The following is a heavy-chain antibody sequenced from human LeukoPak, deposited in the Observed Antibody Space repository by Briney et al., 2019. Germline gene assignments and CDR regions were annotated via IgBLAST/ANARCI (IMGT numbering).Heavy chain of an antibody. Sequence: GGFLRLSCAASGFTFSSYSMNWVRQAPGKGLEWVSSISSSSSYIYYADSVKGRFTISRDNAKNSLYLQINSLRAEDTAVYYCARDDVFGQSPYYYYYMDVWGKGTTVTVSS. V-gene: IGHV3-21*01. J-gene: IGHJ6*03. CDR2: ISSSSSYI. CDR1: GFTFSSYS. CDR3: ARDDVFGQSPYYYYYMDV. D-gene: IGHD3/OR15-3a*01.